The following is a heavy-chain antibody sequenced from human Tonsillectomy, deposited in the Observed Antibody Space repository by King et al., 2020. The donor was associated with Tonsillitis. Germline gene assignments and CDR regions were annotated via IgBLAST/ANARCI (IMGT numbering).Heavy chain of an antibody. CDR3: AKSLSSVGELSKDY. CDR1: GFTFSSYA. V-gene: IGHV3-23*03. J-gene: IGHJ4*02. Sequence: VQLVESGGGLVQPGGSLRLSCAASGFTFSSYAMSWVRQAPGKGLVWVSVIYSGGSSTYYADSVKGRFTISRDNSKITLYLQMNSLRAEDTAVYYCAKSLSSVGELSKDYWERGSLLSVCS. D-gene: IGHD3-10*01. CDR2: IYSGGSST.